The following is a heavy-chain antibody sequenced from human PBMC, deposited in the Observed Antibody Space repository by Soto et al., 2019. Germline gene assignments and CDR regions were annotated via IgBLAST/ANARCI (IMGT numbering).Heavy chain of an antibody. Sequence: PTLVNPAQTLTLTCTFSGFSLDTRGVGVGWIRQPPGKALEWLGLIYWNDDKRYSPFMKSRLTFTKDTSKNQVVFTMANMDPVDTATYYCGHVPFYYSDSRGYVDYWGQGTLVTVSS. D-gene: IGHD3-22*01. J-gene: IGHJ4*02. CDR2: IYWNDDK. V-gene: IGHV2-5*01. CDR3: GHVPFYYSDSRGYVDY. CDR1: GFSLDTRGVG.